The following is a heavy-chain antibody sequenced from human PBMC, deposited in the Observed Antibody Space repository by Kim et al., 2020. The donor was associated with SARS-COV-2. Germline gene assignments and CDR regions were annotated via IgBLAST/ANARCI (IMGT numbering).Heavy chain of an antibody. J-gene: IGHJ6*02. D-gene: IGHD3-16*02. Sequence: SETLSLTCAVSGGSISSSNWWSWVRQPPGKGLEWIGEIYHSGSTNYNPSLKSRVTISVDKSKNQFSLKLSSVTAADTAVYYCARDKVDDYVWGSYRYGHYYYGMDVWGQGTTVTVSS. CDR2: IYHSGST. CDR3: ARDKVDDYVWGSYRYGHYYYGMDV. CDR1: GGSISSSNW. V-gene: IGHV4-4*02.